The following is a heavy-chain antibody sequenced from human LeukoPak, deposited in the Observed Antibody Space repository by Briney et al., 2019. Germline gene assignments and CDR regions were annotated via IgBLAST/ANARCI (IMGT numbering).Heavy chain of an antibody. CDR1: GFTFSSYS. D-gene: IGHD5-12*01. V-gene: IGHV3-21*01. Sequence: PGGSLRLSCAASGFTFSSYSMNLVRQAPGKGLEWVSSISSSSSYIYYADSVKGRFTISRDNAKNSLYLQMNSLRAEDTAVYYCARGTRLRQATTAPEAGYWGQGTLVTVSS. CDR3: ARGTRLRQATTAPEAGY. CDR2: ISSSSSYI. J-gene: IGHJ4*02.